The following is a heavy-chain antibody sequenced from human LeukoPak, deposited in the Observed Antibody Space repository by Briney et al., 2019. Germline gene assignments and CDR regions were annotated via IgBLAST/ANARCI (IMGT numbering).Heavy chain of an antibody. D-gene: IGHD3-10*01. Sequence: QPGGSLRLSCAASGFTFSTYWMHWVRQAPGKGLVWVSRVSSDGSITSYADSVKGRFTISRDNAKNTLYLQMNSLRAEDTAAYYCARHLNYYLDYWGQGTLVTVSS. V-gene: IGHV3-74*01. J-gene: IGHJ4*02. CDR1: GFTFSTYW. CDR2: VSSDGSIT. CDR3: ARHLNYYLDY.